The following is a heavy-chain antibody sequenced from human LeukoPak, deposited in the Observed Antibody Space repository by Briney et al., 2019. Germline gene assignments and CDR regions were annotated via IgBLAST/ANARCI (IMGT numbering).Heavy chain of an antibody. CDR3: AKKSRDGYNPFDY. V-gene: IGHV3-23*01. Sequence: PGGSLRLSCAVSGFTFSRYAMSWVRQAPGTGLEWVCGISSSGESPYYADSVKGRFTISRDDSKNTLYLEINSLRAEDTAVYYCAKKSRDGYNPFDYLGQGTLVTVSS. CDR2: ISSSGESP. CDR1: GFTFSRYA. J-gene: IGHJ4*02. D-gene: IGHD5-24*01.